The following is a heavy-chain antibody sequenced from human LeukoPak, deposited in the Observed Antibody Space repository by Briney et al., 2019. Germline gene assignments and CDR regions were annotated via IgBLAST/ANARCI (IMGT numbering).Heavy chain of an antibody. V-gene: IGHV4-4*02. CDR2: IYHSGRT. J-gene: IGHJ3*02. D-gene: IGHD4-17*01. CDR1: GGSISGNNW. Sequence: PSETLSLTCAVSGGSISGNNWWTWVRQPPGKGLELIGEIYHSGRTHYNPSLKSRVTISVDKSKNQFSLNRNSVTAADTAVYYCARDLDNSDNAFIIWGQGTMVTVSS. CDR3: ARDLDNSDNAFII.